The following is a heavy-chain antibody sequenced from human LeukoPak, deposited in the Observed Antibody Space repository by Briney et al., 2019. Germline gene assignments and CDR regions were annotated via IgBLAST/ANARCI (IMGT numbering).Heavy chain of an antibody. CDR1: GFPFSSYA. V-gene: IGHV3-23*01. D-gene: IGHD2-21*02. CDR3: AKDQTLYCGGDSYPSMDFDY. J-gene: IGHJ4*02. Sequence: GGSLSLSCAASGFPFSSYAMRWLREAPGEGLEWVSSISGCGGSKYYADSVKGRFTISRDNSKNTLYLQMNSLRAEYTAVYYCAKDQTLYCGGDSYPSMDFDYWGQGTLVTASS. CDR2: ISGCGGSK.